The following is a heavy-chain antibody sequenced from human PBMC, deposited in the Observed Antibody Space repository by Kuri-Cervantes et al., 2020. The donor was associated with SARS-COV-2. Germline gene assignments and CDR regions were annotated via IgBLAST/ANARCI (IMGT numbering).Heavy chain of an antibody. V-gene: IGHV3-33*03. CDR1: GFTFSSYG. J-gene: IGHJ5*02. D-gene: IGHD6-6*01. Sequence: GKSLKISCAASGFTFSSYGMPGVRQAPGKGLKWVAVIWYEGSNKYYADSVKGRFTISRDNAKNTLYLQRNSLRAEATAVYYCAKDGVHLVGRPYNWCDPWGQGTLVTVSS. CDR3: AKDGVHLVGRPYNWCDP. CDR2: IWYEGSNK.